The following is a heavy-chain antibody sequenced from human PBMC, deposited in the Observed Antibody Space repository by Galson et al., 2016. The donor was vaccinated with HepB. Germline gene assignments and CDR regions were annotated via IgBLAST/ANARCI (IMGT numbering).Heavy chain of an antibody. CDR3: ARSLLGYCSSTGCHGAWFDP. V-gene: IGHV4-59*01. D-gene: IGHD2-2*01. CDR2: IYYSGST. CDR1: GGSISSYY. Sequence: SETLSLTCTVSGGSISSYYWSWIRQPPGKGLEWIGYIYYSGSTNYNPSLKSRVTISVDTSKNQFSLRLSSVTAADTAVYYCARSLLGYCSSTGCHGAWFDPWGQGTLVTVSS. J-gene: IGHJ5*02.